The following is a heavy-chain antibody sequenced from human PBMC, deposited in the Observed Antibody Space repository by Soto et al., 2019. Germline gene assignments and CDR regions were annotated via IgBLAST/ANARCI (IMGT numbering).Heavy chain of an antibody. CDR1: GFTFSGHL. V-gene: IGHV3-74*01. CDR3: ATVFDY. D-gene: IGHD4-17*01. J-gene: IGHJ4*01. Sequence: WGSLRLSCAASGFTFSGHLMHWVRQAPGKGLEWVSRIDTDGSGTSYADSVKGRFTISRDNAKNTVYLQMNSLRAEDTAVYYCATVFDYWGQGTLVTVSS. CDR2: IDTDGSGT.